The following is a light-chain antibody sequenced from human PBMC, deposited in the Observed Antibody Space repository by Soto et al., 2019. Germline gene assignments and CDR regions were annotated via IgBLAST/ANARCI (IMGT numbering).Light chain of an antibody. V-gene: IGKV3D-20*02. CDR1: QTVRNNY. Sequence: EFVLTQSPGTLSLSPGERATLSCRASQTVRNNYLAWYQQKPGQAPRLLIYDASSRATGIPDRFSGGGSGTDFTLTISRLEPEDFAVYYCQQASNWPRTFGQGTKVEIK. J-gene: IGKJ1*01. CDR2: DAS. CDR3: QQASNWPRT.